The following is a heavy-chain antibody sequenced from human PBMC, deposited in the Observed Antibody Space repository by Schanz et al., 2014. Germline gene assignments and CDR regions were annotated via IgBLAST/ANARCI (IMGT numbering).Heavy chain of an antibody. CDR2: ISRSSSTI. J-gene: IGHJ4*02. Sequence: EVQLVESGGGLVQPGGSLRLSCEASGFTFSNYNMNWVRQAPGKGLEWVSYISRSSSTIYYTDSVKGRFTISRDNAKNSVFLQMNGLRDEDKAVYYCATETYSSSWCFDYWGQGTLVTVSS. V-gene: IGHV3-48*02. CDR3: ATETYSSSWCFDY. CDR1: GFTFSNYN. D-gene: IGHD6-13*01.